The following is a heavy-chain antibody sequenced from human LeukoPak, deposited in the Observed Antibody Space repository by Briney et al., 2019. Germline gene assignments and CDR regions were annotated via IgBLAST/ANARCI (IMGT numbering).Heavy chain of an antibody. CDR2: INPNSGGT. V-gene: IGHV1-2*06. Sequence: ASVKVSCKASGYTFTGYYMYWVRQAPGQGLEWMGRINPNSGGTNYAQKFQGRVTMTRDTSISTAYMELSRLRSDDTAVYYCAGAEIYYDSSGYYFYWGQGTLVTVSS. J-gene: IGHJ4*02. CDR1: GYTFTGYY. D-gene: IGHD3-22*01. CDR3: AGAEIYYDSSGYYFY.